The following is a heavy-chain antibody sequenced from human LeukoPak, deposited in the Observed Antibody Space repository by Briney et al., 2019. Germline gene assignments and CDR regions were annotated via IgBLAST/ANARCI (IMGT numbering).Heavy chain of an antibody. Sequence: PSETLSLTCTVSGGSISSYYWGWIRQPPGKGLEWIGSIYYSGSTYYNPSLKSRVTISVDTSKNKFSLKLSSVTAADTAVYYCARESDYDIGGDYWGQGTLVTVSS. V-gene: IGHV4-39*07. CDR3: ARESDYDIGGDY. J-gene: IGHJ4*02. CDR1: GGSISSYY. CDR2: IYYSGST. D-gene: IGHD3-9*01.